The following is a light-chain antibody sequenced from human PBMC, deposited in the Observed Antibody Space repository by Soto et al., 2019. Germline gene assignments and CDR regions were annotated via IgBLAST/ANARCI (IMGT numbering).Light chain of an antibody. Sequence: EIVLTQSPATLSLSPGERATLSCRASQSVSSYLAWYQQKPGQAPRLLIYDASNRATGIPARFSGSGSGTDFTLTISSLEPEDFAVYYCQQRSNWPPSWTFDQGTKV. J-gene: IGKJ1*01. CDR2: DAS. CDR3: QQRSNWPPSWT. V-gene: IGKV3-11*01. CDR1: QSVSSY.